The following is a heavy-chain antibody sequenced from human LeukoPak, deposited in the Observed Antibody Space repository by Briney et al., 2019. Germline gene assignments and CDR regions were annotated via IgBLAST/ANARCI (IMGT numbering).Heavy chain of an antibody. CDR1: GFTLSSYA. J-gene: IGHJ6*03. V-gene: IGHV3-30*04. Sequence: PGGSLRLSCAASGFTLSSYAMHWVRQAPGKWLEWVAVISNNGRNKYYGDSVKGRFTISRDNSKNTLYLQMNGQRPAHTAISYCAILVLLWLGESELAARHVDKDVWGKGTTVTVSS. CDR2: ISNNGRNK. CDR3: AILVLLWLGESELAARHVDKDV. D-gene: IGHD3-10*01.